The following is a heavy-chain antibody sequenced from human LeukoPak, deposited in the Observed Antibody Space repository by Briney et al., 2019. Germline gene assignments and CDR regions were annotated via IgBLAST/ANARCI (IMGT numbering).Heavy chain of an antibody. J-gene: IGHJ3*02. D-gene: IGHD3-22*01. V-gene: IGHV3-23*01. CDR1: GFTFDSYA. CDR3: AKGHDSGGYYYLQAFDI. CDR2: ISGSGAST. Sequence: GGCLRLSCAASGFTFDSYAMSWVRQAPGKWLEWLSSISGSGASTYYADSVKGRFTISRDNSKNTLYLQMNSLRAEDTAVYYCAKGHDSGGYYYLQAFDIWGQGTMVTVSS.